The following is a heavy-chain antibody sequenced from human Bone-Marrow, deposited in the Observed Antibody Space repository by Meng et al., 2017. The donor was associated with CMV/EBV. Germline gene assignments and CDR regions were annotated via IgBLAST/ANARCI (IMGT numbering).Heavy chain of an antibody. CDR3: AKDIVDCSSTSCQYYYYYYGMDV. V-gene: IGHV3-33*06. Sequence: GESLKISCAASGFTFSSHWMTWVRQAPGKGLEWVAVIWYDGSNKYYADSVKGRFTISRDNSKNTLYLQMNSLRAEDTAVYYCAKDIVDCSSTSCQYYYYYYGMDVWGQGTTVTVSS. J-gene: IGHJ6*02. D-gene: IGHD2-2*01. CDR2: IWYDGSNK. CDR1: GFTFSSHW.